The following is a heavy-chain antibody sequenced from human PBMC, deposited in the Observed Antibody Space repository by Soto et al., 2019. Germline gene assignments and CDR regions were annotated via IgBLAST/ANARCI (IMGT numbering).Heavy chain of an antibody. V-gene: IGHV1-69*06. Sequence: SVKVSCKASGGTFSSYAISWVRQAPGQGLEWMGGIIPIFGTANYAQKSQGRVTITADKSTSTAYMELSSLRSEDTAVYYCARDYGARQNYYGMDVWGQGTTVTVSS. CDR2: IIPIFGTA. CDR1: GGTFSSYA. CDR3: ARDYGARQNYYGMDV. D-gene: IGHD3-10*01. J-gene: IGHJ6*02.